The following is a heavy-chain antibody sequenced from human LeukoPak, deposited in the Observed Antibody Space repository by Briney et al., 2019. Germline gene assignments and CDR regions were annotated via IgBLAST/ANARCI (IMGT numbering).Heavy chain of an antibody. Sequence: AGGSLRLSCAASGFTFSNYGMHWVRQAPGKGLEWVAVISYDGSDKYYADFVKGRFTISRDNSKSTLYLQMNSLRAEDTAVYYCAKDSSRSGFDWFDYWGQGTLVTVSS. CDR2: ISYDGSDK. J-gene: IGHJ4*02. CDR1: GFTFSNYG. CDR3: AKDSSRSGFDWFDY. V-gene: IGHV3-30*18. D-gene: IGHD5-12*01.